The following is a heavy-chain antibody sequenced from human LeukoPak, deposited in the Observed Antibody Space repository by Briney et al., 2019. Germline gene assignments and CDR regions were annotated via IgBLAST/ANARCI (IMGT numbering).Heavy chain of an antibody. Sequence: GASVKVSCKASGYTFSNYGISWVRQAPGQGLEWMGRISGYNGNTNQAQKLQGRVTMTTDTSTSTAYMELRSLRSDDTAVYYCARDERGSCGGDCYYFDYWGQGTLVTVSS. D-gene: IGHD2-21*02. J-gene: IGHJ4*02. CDR3: ARDERGSCGGDCYYFDY. CDR2: ISGYNGNT. V-gene: IGHV1-18*01. CDR1: GYTFSNYG.